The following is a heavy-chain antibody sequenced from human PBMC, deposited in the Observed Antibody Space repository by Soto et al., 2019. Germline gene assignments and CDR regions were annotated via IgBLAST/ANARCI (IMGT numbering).Heavy chain of an antibody. D-gene: IGHD3-3*01. V-gene: IGHV1-2*04. Sequence: ASVKVSCKASGYTFTCYYMHWVRQAPGQGLEWMGWINPNSGGTNYAQKFQGWVTMTRDTSISTAYMELSRLRSDDTAVYYCASSVSDDFWSGYWPPDIWGQGTMVTVSS. J-gene: IGHJ3*02. CDR3: ASSVSDDFWSGYWPPDI. CDR2: INPNSGGT. CDR1: GYTFTCYY.